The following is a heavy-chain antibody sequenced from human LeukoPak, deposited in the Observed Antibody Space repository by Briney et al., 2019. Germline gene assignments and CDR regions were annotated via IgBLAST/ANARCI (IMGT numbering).Heavy chain of an antibody. Sequence: SETLSLTCTVSGGSISSSSYYWGWIRQPPGKGLEWIGCNYYSASHYYNPSLKSRVTISVDTSKNQFSLKLSSVTAADTAVYYCARIHIVVVPAAMYYFDYWGQGTLVTVSS. J-gene: IGHJ4*02. CDR1: GGSISSSSYY. CDR3: ARIHIVVVPAAMYYFDY. CDR2: NYYSASH. V-gene: IGHV4-39*01. D-gene: IGHD2-2*01.